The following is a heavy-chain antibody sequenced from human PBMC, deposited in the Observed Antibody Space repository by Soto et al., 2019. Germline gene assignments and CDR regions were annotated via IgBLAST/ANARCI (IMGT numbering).Heavy chain of an antibody. J-gene: IGHJ4*02. CDR3: AKDSRIVVVTAPYDY. CDR1: GFTFSSYG. CDR2: ISYDGSNK. V-gene: IGHV3-30*18. Sequence: QVQLVESGGGVVQPGRSLRLSCAASGFTFSSYGMHWVRQAPGKGLEWVAVISYDGSNKYYADSVKGRFTISRDNSKNTLYLQMNSLRAEDTAVYYCAKDSRIVVVTAPYDYWGQGTLVPVSS. D-gene: IGHD2-21*02.